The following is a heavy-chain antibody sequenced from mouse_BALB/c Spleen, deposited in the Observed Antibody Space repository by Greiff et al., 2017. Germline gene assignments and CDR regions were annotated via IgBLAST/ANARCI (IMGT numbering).Heavy chain of an antibody. CDR2: ISSGGGST. J-gene: IGHJ3*01. CDR3: ARHRDGSRQFAY. Sequence: EVKLVESGGGLVKPGGSLKLSCAASGFAFSSYDMSWVRQTPEKRLEWVAYISSGGGSTYYPDTVKGRFTISRDNAKNTLYLQMSSLKSEDTAMYYCARHRDGSRQFAYWGQGTLVTVSA. CDR1: GFAFSSYD. D-gene: IGHD1-1*01. V-gene: IGHV5-12-1*01.